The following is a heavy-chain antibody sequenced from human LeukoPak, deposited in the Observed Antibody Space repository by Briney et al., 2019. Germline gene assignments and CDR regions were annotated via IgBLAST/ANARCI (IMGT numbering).Heavy chain of an antibody. CDR3: ARASDIVVVPAATYNWFDP. V-gene: IGHV1-18*01. Sequence: ASVKVSCKASGYTFTSYAISWVRQAPGQGLEWMGWIRAHNGDTNHAQQLQGRVTMTRDTSISTAYMELSRLRSDDTAVYYCARASDIVVVPAATYNWFDPWGQGTLVTVSS. D-gene: IGHD2-2*01. J-gene: IGHJ5*02. CDR1: GYTFTSYA. CDR2: IRAHNGDT.